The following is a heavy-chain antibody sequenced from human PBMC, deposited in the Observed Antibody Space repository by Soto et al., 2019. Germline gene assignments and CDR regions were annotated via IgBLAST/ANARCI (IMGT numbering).Heavy chain of an antibody. V-gene: IGHV3-23*01. CDR1: GFTFSSYA. D-gene: IGHD2-2*01. CDR2: ISGSGGST. J-gene: IGHJ2*01. Sequence: PGGSLRISCAASGFTFSSYAMSWVRQAPGKGLEWVSAISGSGGSTYYADSVKGRFTISRDNSKNTLYLQMNSLRAEETAVYYCAKARLLQLLFMEGYGDHRDLQSFPARRSSDL. CDR3: AKARLLQLLFMEGYGDHRDLQSFPARRSSDL.